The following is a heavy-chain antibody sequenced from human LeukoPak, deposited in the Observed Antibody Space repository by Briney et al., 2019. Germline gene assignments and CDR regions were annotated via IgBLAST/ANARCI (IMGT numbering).Heavy chain of an antibody. J-gene: IGHJ4*02. CDR3: ARQKSYYDSSGYWFDC. Sequence: SETLSLTCTVSGGSISSSSYYWGWIRQPPGKGLEWIGSIYYSGSTYYNPSLKSRVTISVDTSKNQFSLKLSSVTAADTAVYYCARQKSYYDSSGYWFDCWGQGTLVTVSS. V-gene: IGHV4-39*01. CDR2: IYYSGST. CDR1: GGSISSSSYY. D-gene: IGHD3-22*01.